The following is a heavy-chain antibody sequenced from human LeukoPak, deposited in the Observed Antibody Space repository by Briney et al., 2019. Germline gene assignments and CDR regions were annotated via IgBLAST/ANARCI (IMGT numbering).Heavy chain of an antibody. J-gene: IGHJ4*02. V-gene: IGHV3-23*01. Sequence: PGGSLRLSCAASGFTFSSYAMTWVRQAPGKGLECVSAISGSGASTSYADSVKGRFTISRDSSKNTLYLQMNSLKADDTAVYYCAKGAGAGSVIAGLHYWGQGALVTVSS. CDR2: ISGSGAST. CDR3: AKGAGAGSVIAGLHY. D-gene: IGHD2-21*01. CDR1: GFTFSSYA.